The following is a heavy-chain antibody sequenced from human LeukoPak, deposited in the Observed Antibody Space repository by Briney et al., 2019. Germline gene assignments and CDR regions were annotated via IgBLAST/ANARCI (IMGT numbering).Heavy chain of an antibody. CDR1: GFSFSSYD. J-gene: IGHJ4*02. CDR3: PREVIGGNCA. D-gene: IGHD4-23*01. CDR2: ISSSSSYI. V-gene: IGHV3-21*01. Sequence: GGSLRLSCAASGFSFSSYDMNWVRQTPGKGLEWVSSISSSSSYIYYADSVKGRFIISRDNAKSSLYLQMDSLRAEDTAVYYCPREVIGGNCAWGQGTLVTVSS.